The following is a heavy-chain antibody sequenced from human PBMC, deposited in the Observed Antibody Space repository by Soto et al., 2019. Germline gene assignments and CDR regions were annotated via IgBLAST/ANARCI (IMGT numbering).Heavy chain of an antibody. J-gene: IGHJ4*02. CDR2: ISYDGSKK. CDR3: AKARAPWSVTTAFDY. V-gene: IGHV3-30*04. D-gene: IGHD4-17*01. CDR1: GFTFSGYA. Sequence: QVQLVESGGGVVQPGRSLRLSCAASGFTFSGYAMHWVRQAPGKGLEWVALISYDGSKKHYAGSVRGRFTISRDNSKNTVHLQMNSLRPEDTAVYYCAKARAPWSVTTAFDYWGPGTLVTVSS.